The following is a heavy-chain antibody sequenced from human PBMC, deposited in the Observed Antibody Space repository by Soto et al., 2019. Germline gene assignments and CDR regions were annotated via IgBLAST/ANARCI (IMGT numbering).Heavy chain of an antibody. J-gene: IGHJ4*02. CDR1: GGSISSNY. D-gene: IGHD4-4*01. CDR3: ASGTVTTFDF. Sequence: PSETLSLTCTVSGGSISSNYWSWILQTPGKGLEWIGYIYYSGSTNYNPSLKSRVTISGDTSKNQFSLSMTSVTAADTAVYYCASGTVTTFDFWGQGTLVTVSS. V-gene: IGHV4-59*01. CDR2: IYYSGST.